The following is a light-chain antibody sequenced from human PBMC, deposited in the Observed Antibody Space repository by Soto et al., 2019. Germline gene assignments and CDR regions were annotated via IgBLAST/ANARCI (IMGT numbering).Light chain of an antibody. CDR2: DVS. Sequence: QSALTQPASVSGSPGQSITISCTGTSSDVGGYNYVSWYQHHPGKVPKLMIYDVSNRPSGVSNRFTGSKSGNTASLTISGLQAEDEADSYCSSYTSSSTYVFGIGTKVTVL. J-gene: IGLJ1*01. V-gene: IGLV2-14*03. CDR1: SSDVGGYNY. CDR3: SSYTSSSTYV.